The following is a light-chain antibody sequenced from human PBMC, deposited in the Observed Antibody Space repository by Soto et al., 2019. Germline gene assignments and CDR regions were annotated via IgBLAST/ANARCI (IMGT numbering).Light chain of an antibody. CDR2: IEGSGSY. CDR3: ATWDSNTWV. Sequence: QSVLTQSSSASASLGSSVKLTCTLSSGHSDYSIAWHQQQPGKAPRYLMKIEGSGSYNKGSGVPDRFSGSSSGADRYLTISNLRFEDEADFYFATWDSNTWVFGGGTKLTVL. V-gene: IGLV4-60*02. CDR1: SGHSDYS. J-gene: IGLJ3*02.